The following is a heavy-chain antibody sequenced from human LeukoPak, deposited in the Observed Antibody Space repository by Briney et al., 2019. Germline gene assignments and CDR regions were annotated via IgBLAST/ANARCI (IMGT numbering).Heavy chain of an antibody. CDR1: GGSFSGYY. Sequence: KPSETLSLTCAVYGGSFSGYYWSWIRQPPGKGLEWIGEINHSGSTNYNPSLKSRVTISVDTSKNQFSLKLSSVTAADTAVYYCARGRGEIYCSGGSCQNWFDPWGQGTLVTVSS. J-gene: IGHJ5*02. CDR2: INHSGST. V-gene: IGHV4-34*01. CDR3: ARGRGEIYCSGGSCQNWFDP. D-gene: IGHD2-15*01.